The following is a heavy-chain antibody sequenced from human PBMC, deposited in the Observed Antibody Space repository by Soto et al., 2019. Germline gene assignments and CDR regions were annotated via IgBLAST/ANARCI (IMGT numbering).Heavy chain of an antibody. D-gene: IGHD2-2*01. CDR2: IYSGGST. Sequence: EVQLVESGGGLVQPGGSLRLSCAASGFTVSSNYMSWVRQAPGKGLEWVSVIYSGGSTYYADSVKGRFTISRDNSKNTLYLQMNSLRAEDTAVYYCARDKSGYCSITSCYAYYYYYMEVWGKGTTVTVSS. V-gene: IGHV3-66*01. CDR1: GFTVSSNY. CDR3: ARDKSGYCSITSCYAYYYYYMEV. J-gene: IGHJ6*03.